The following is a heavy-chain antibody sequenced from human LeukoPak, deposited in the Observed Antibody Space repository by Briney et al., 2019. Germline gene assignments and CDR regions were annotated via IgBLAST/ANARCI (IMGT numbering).Heavy chain of an antibody. J-gene: IGHJ6*03. CDR2: ISYHGVDK. CDR3: ARAVPTIHHMVV. CDR1: EFTFSRYA. D-gene: IGHD5-24*01. V-gene: IGHV3-30*04. Sequence: GRSLRLSCAASEFTFSRYAMHWVRQAPGKGLEWLAVISYHGVDKFYRASVRGRFTISRDNVDNSLFLQLDNLTPDDSGVYFCARAVPTIHHMVVWGKGTTVIVSS.